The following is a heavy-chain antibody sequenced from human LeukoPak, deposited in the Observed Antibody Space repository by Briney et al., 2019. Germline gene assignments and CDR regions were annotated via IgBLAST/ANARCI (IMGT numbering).Heavy chain of an antibody. CDR3: AKDGVAGTYYFDY. CDR1: GYTFTTYY. CDR2: ISPSGGST. V-gene: IGHV1-46*03. J-gene: IGHJ4*02. Sequence: ASVKVSCKASGYTFTTYYIRWVRQAPGQGLEWMGMISPSGGSTSYPQKFQGRVTLTRDTSTSTVYMELSSLISEDTAVYFCAKDGVAGTYYFDYWGQGTLVTVSS. D-gene: IGHD6-19*01.